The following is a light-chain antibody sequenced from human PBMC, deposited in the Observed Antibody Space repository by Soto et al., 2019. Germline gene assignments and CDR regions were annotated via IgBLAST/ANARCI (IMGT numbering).Light chain of an antibody. V-gene: IGKV1-5*01. CDR1: QSISGW. Sequence: DIQMTQSPSTLSASIGDRVTITCRASQSISGWLAWYQQKPGKAPKLLIYDASNLESGVPSRFSGSGSGTEFPLTISSLQPDDFATYYCQQYNRYSSFTFGQGTTLEIK. CDR2: DAS. J-gene: IGKJ2*01. CDR3: QQYNRYSSFT.